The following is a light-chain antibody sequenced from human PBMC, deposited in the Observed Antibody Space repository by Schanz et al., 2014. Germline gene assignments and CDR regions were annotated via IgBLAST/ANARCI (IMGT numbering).Light chain of an antibody. J-gene: IGLJ3*02. V-gene: IGLV2-23*02. CDR2: DVS. Sequence: QSALTQPASVSGSPGQSITISCTGTSSDIGRYNYVSWYQHHPGKAPKLLIYDVSNRPSGVSNRFSGSKSGNTASLTISGLQAEDEADYYCCSYAGSSAFWVFGGGTKLTVL. CDR1: SSDIGRYNY. CDR3: CSYAGSSAFWV.